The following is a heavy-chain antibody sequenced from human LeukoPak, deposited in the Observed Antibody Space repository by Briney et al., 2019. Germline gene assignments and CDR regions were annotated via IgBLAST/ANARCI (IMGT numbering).Heavy chain of an antibody. D-gene: IGHD3-22*01. CDR1: RYIFTSYY. J-gene: IGHJ3*02. V-gene: IGHV1-46*01. Sequence: APVKVSCKAFRYIFTSYYMHWVRQAPGQGLEWMGIINPSGDYTTYAQKFQGRVTMTRDTSTSTVYMELSSLRSEDTAVYYCARPDSSGYQGGAFDIWGQGTMVTVFS. CDR2: INPSGDYT. CDR3: ARPDSSGYQGGAFDI.